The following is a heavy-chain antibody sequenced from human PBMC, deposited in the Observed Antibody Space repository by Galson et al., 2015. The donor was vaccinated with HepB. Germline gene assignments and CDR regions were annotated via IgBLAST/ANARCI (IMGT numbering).Heavy chain of an antibody. CDR3: ARIELRLRWAHGKAFDV. Sequence: LSLTCTVSGGSISRYHWSWIRQPPGKGLEWIGYSYYNGSANYNPSLKSRVTISVDTSRNQFSLNLTSVTAADTAVYYCARIELRLRWAHGKAFDVWGQGTKVTVSS. CDR2: SYYNGSA. CDR1: GGSISRYH. D-gene: IGHD4-23*01. V-gene: IGHV4-59*01. J-gene: IGHJ3*01.